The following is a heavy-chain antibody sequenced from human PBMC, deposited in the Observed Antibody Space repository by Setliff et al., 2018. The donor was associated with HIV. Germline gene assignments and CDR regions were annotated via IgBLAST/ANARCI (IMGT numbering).Heavy chain of an antibody. D-gene: IGHD3-10*01. J-gene: IGHJ4*02. CDR1: GGSISSHY. CDR2: IYYNGNT. Sequence: SETLSLTCTVSGGSISSHYWSWIRLPPGKGLEWIGTIYYNGNTNYNPSLKGRVTILVDTSKNLFSLKLSSVTPADTAVYYCARARGRGYGSAQILSDYWGQGTLVTVSS. V-gene: IGHV4-59*11. CDR3: ARARGRGYGSAQILSDY.